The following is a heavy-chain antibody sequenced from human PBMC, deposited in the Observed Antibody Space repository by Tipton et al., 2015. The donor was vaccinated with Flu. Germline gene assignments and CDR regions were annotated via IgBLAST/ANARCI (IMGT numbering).Heavy chain of an antibody. V-gene: IGHV1-2*06. CDR2: IDPNSGAT. CDR3: ASDFYASHFDP. D-gene: IGHD2/OR15-2a*01. J-gene: IGHJ5*02. Sequence: QLVQSGAEVKKPGASVKISCKASGYSFSGYYMHWVRQAPGQGLQWMGRIDPNSGATSYAQTFQGRVTLTRDTSISTGYMELSSLRSDDPAVYYCASDFYASHFDPWGQGTLVTVSS. CDR1: GYSFSGYY.